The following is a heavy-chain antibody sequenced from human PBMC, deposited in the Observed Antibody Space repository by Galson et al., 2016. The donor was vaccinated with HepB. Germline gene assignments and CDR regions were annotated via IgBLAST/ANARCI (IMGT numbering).Heavy chain of an antibody. CDR2: LYDSGSP. Sequence: LRLSCAASGFTVTNNYMSWVRQAPGKGLEWVSILYDSGSPYNADSVKGRFTISRDNSKNTLYLQMNSLRAEDTAVYYCARVLVVRGSIDAFDLWGQGTMVTVSS. CDR1: GFTVTNNY. CDR3: ARVLVVRGSIDAFDL. V-gene: IGHV3-66*01. D-gene: IGHD2-2*01. J-gene: IGHJ3*01.